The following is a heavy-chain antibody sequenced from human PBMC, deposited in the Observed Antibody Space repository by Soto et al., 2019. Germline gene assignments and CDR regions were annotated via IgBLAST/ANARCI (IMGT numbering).Heavy chain of an antibody. D-gene: IGHD2-15*01. V-gene: IGHV3-21*04. Sequence: GGSLRLSCAASGFAFSSYAMTWVRQAPGNGLEWVSYITVSSSYTNYADSVKGRFTISRDNAKNSIYLQMNDLRAEDSAVYYCARPRTAFGGFDLWGQGTRVTVSS. CDR3: ARPRTAFGGFDL. CDR1: GFAFSSYA. J-gene: IGHJ3*01. CDR2: ITVSSSYT.